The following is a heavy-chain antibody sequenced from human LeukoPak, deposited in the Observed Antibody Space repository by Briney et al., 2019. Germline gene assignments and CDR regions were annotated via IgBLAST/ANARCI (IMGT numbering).Heavy chain of an antibody. CDR1: GFTFDDYA. V-gene: IGHV3-43D*04. CDR2: ISWDGGST. CDR3: AAADKFWSPVDY. J-gene: IGHJ4*02. Sequence: GGSLRLSCAASGFTFDDYAIHWVRQAPGRGLEWVSLISWDGGSTYYADSVKGRFTISRDNSKHSLYLQMNSLRAEDTALYYCAAADKFWSPVDYWGRGTLVTVSS. D-gene: IGHD6-13*01.